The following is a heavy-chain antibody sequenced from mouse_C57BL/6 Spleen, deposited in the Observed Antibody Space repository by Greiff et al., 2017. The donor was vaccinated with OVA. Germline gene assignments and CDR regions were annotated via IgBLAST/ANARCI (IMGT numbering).Heavy chain of an antibody. CDR3: ARWDYYGSSYGAMDY. D-gene: IGHD1-1*01. V-gene: IGHV1-55*01. CDR2: IYPGSGST. CDR1: GYTFTSYW. J-gene: IGHJ4*01. Sequence: QVQLKQPGAELVKPGASVQMSCKASGYTFTSYWITWVKQRPGQGLEWIGDIYPGSGSTNYNEKFKSKATLTVDTSSSTAYMQLSSLTSEDSAVYYCARWDYYGSSYGAMDYWGQGTSVTVSS.